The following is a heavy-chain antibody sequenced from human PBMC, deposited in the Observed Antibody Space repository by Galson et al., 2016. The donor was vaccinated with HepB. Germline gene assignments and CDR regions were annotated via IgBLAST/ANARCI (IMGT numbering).Heavy chain of an antibody. J-gene: IGHJ5*02. Sequence: CAISGDSVSSNSAAWNWIRQSPSRGLEGLGRTYYMSKWYHDYSVSVKSRILINQDTSRNHFSLQLNSVTPKDMAVYSWARTKWGWFDPWGQGTLVTVSS. CDR1: GDSVSSNSAA. CDR3: ARTKWGWFDP. CDR2: TYYMSKWYH. V-gene: IGHV6-1*01. D-gene: IGHD2-8*01.